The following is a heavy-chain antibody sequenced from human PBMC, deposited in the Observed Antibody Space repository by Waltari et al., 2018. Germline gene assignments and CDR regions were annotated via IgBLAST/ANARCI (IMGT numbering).Heavy chain of an antibody. D-gene: IGHD2-2*01. CDR3: ARVPATGGY. CDR1: VYSISSGYW. J-gene: IGHJ4*02. V-gene: IGHV4-38-2*02. Sequence: QVQLQESGPGLVKPSETLSLTCTVSVYSISSGYWWGWIRQPPGKGLEWIGSIYHRGITYYNPPLKSRVTISVDTSKNQFSLKLSSVTAADTAVYYCARVPATGGYWGQGTLVTVSS. CDR2: IYHRGIT.